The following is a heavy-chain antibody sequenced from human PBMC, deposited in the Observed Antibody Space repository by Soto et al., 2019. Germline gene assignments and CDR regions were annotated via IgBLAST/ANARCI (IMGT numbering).Heavy chain of an antibody. CDR2: ISGNGGDYT. Sequence: EVQLLESGGGLVQPGGSLRLSCAASGFTFSTYAMSWVRQAPRKGLEWVSAISGNGGDYTYYADSVKGRFTISRDNSKNTLYLQMNSLRAEDTAVYYCVPLCRYCSTTTPRWGQGTLGSVSS. J-gene: IGHJ4*02. CDR3: VPLCRYCSTTTPR. D-gene: IGHD2-2*01. CDR1: GFTFSTYA. V-gene: IGHV3-23*01.